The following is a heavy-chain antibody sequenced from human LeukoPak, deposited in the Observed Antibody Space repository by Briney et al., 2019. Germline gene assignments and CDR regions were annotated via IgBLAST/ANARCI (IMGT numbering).Heavy chain of an antibody. CDR2: ISAYNGNT. D-gene: IGHD2-21*02. CDR3: AREGDCGGDCYPEYFQH. Sequence: ASVKVSCKASGYTFTSYGISWVRQAPGQGLEWMGWISAYNGNTNYAQKLQGRVTMTTDTSTSTAYMELRSLRSDDTAVYYCAREGDCGGDCYPEYFQHWGQGTLVTVSS. V-gene: IGHV1-18*01. J-gene: IGHJ1*01. CDR1: GYTFTSYG.